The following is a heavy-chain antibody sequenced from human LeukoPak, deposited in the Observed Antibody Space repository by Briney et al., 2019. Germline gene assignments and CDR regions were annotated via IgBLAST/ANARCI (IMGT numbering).Heavy chain of an antibody. CDR3: AEVALNHYVWGSDRSPLGY. CDR2: INDDVT. J-gene: IGHJ4*02. Sequence: GGSLRLSCTASGFSFSSYSMSWVRQPPGKGLEWISAINDDVTYYRDSVKGRFTVSRDNSKNTLFLQVNSLRAEDTAIYYCAEVALNHYVWGSDRSPLGYWGQGTLVTVSS. CDR1: GFSFSSYS. V-gene: IGHV3-23*01. D-gene: IGHD3-16*02.